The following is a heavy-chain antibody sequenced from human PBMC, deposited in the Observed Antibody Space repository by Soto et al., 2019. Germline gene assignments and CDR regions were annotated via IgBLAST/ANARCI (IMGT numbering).Heavy chain of an antibody. CDR2: ISGCGGST. CDR1: GFTFSSYA. CDR3: AKDRDSGGYRYFDY. Sequence: GESLKISCAASGFTFSSYAMSWVRQAPGKGLEWVSAISGCGGSTYYADSVKGRFTISRDNSKNTLYLQMNSLRAEDTAVYCGAKDRDSGGYRYFDYWGQGTLVTVSS. V-gene: IGHV3-23*01. D-gene: IGHD1-26*01. J-gene: IGHJ4*02.